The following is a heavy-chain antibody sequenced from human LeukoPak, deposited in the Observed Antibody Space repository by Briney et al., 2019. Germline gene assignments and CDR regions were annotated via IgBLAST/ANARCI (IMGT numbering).Heavy chain of an antibody. D-gene: IGHD3-10*01. CDR1: GGSVSSGSYY. J-gene: IGHJ4*02. CDR2: IYYSGST. V-gene: IGHV4-61*01. Sequence: PSETLSLTCTVSGGSVSSGSYYWSWIRQPPGKGLEWIAYIYYSGSTNYNPFLKSRVTISVDTSKNQFSLKLSSVTAADTAVYYCARVAVVRGLMYFDYWGQGTLVTVSS. CDR3: ARVAVVRGLMYFDY.